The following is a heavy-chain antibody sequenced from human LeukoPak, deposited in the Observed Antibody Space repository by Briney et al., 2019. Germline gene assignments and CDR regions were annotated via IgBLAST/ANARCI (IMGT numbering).Heavy chain of an antibody. CDR3: ARNHYSSGWSPFDY. J-gene: IGHJ4*02. V-gene: IGHV4-59*01. CDR2: IYYSGST. Sequence: TSETLSLTCTVSGGSISSYYWSWIRQPPGKGLEWIGYIYYSGSTNYNPSLKSRVTISVDTSKNQFSLKLSSVTAADTAVYYCARNHYSSGWSPFDYWGQGTLVTVSS. CDR1: GGSISSYY. D-gene: IGHD6-13*01.